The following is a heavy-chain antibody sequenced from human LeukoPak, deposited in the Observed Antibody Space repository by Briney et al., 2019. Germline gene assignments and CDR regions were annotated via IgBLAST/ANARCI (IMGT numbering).Heavy chain of an antibody. V-gene: IGHV6-1*01. CDR3: ARGEPAQDFWSGYYYWFDP. Sequence: SQTLSLTCAISGDSVSSNNVAWNWIRQSPSRGLEWLGRTYYRSKWYNQYAVSVKGRVTVNPDTSKNQFSLQVNSVTPEDTAVYYCARGEPAQDFWSGYYYWFDPWGQGTLVTVSS. D-gene: IGHD3-3*01. J-gene: IGHJ5*02. CDR2: TYYRSKWYN. CDR1: GDSVSSNNVA.